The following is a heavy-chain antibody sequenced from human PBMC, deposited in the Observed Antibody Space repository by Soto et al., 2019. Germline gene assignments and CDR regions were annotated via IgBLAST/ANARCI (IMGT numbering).Heavy chain of an antibody. V-gene: IGHV3-53*01. CDR3: GTIPLLRGVPQEDL. CDR2: LDSGGSK. CDR1: TFAVRDKY. D-gene: IGHD3-10*01. J-gene: IGHJ5*02. Sequence: EVQLVESGGGLIQPGGSLRLSCTASTFAVRDKYISWVRQAPGKGLEWVSLLDSGGSKYYADSVKGRFTISRDTSTNTLSLLMTSLRADDTAIYYCGTIPLLRGVPQEDLWGHGTLVTVSS.